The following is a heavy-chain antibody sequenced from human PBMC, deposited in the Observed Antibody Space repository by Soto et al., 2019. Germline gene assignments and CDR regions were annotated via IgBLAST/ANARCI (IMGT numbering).Heavy chain of an antibody. CDR3: ARDLPSGSYFPTSDMDV. Sequence: SGGSLRLSCAASGFTFSSYSRNWVRQAPGKGLEWVSYISSSSSTIYYADSVKGRFTISRDNAKNSLYLQMNSLRAEDTAVYYCARDLPSGSYFPTSDMDVWGKGTTVTVSS. CDR1: GFTFSSYS. J-gene: IGHJ6*03. V-gene: IGHV3-48*01. D-gene: IGHD3-10*01. CDR2: ISSSSSTI.